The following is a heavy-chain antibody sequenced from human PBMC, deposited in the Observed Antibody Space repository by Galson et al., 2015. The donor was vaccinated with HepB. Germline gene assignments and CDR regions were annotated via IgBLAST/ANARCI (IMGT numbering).Heavy chain of an antibody. V-gene: IGHV1-2*04. D-gene: IGHD3-10*01. CDR3: ASLSWYGSGSYFRVWFDP. J-gene: IGHJ5*02. CDR2: INPNSGGT. CDR1: GYTFTGYY. Sequence: SVKVSCKASGYTFTGYYMHWVRQAPGQGLEWMGWINPNSGGTNYAQKFQGWVTMTRDTSISTAYMELSRLRSDDTAVYYCASLSWYGSGSYFRVWFDPWGQGTLVTVSS.